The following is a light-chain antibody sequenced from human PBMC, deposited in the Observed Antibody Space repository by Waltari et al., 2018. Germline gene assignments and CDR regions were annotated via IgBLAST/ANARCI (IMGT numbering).Light chain of an antibody. V-gene: IGKV4-1*01. CDR1: QSVLSRSDSKNF. CDR3: QQYYSTPPT. Sequence: DIVMTQSPDSLAVSLGERATINRKSSQSVLSRSDSKNFLAWYQPKPGQSPKLLIHFASTRESGVPDRFSGSGSGTDFALTISTLKGEDVAVYYCQQYYSTPPTFGQGTKVEIK. J-gene: IGKJ1*01. CDR2: FAS.